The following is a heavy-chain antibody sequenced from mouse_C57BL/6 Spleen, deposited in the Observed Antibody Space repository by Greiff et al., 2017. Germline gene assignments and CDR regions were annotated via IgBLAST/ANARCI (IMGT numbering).Heavy chain of an antibody. J-gene: IGHJ4*01. Sequence: QVQLQQPGAELVMPGASVKLSCKASGYTFTSYWMHWVKQRPGQGLEWIGEIDPSDSYTNYNQKFKGKSTLTVDKSSSTAYMQLSSLTSEDSAVYYCARRVGSRGAMDYWGQGTSVTVSS. V-gene: IGHV1-69*01. CDR2: IDPSDSYT. CDR1: GYTFTSYW. CDR3: ARRVGSRGAMDY. D-gene: IGHD1-1*01.